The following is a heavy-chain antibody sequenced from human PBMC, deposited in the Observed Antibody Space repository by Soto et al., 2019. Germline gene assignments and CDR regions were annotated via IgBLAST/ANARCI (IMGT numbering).Heavy chain of an antibody. CDR1: GFTFSSYG. CDR2: ISGSGDAT. Sequence: VQLLESGGGLVQPGGSLRLSCGASGFTFSSYGMSWVRQGPGKVLEWVADISGSGDATHYADSVKGHFTISRDNSKNTLFLQMNSLRAEDTAIYYCARGAWGSIHDHWGQGTLVIVSS. D-gene: IGHD3-16*01. CDR3: ARGAWGSIHDH. V-gene: IGHV3-23*01. J-gene: IGHJ4*02.